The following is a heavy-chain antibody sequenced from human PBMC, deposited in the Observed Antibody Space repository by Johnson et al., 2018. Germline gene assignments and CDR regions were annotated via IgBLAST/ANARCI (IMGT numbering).Heavy chain of an antibody. Sequence: QVQLVQSGGGVVQPGKSTRLSCAASGFTFSTNGMHWVRQAPGKGLEWVAVIWYDGRNKYYGDSVKGRFTVSRDNSRNTLYLQMNSLRPEDTAVYYCARDPGYSHSSVFSMALWCQGSTVIVSS. V-gene: IGHV3-33*01. CDR1: GFTFSTNG. D-gene: IGHD5-18*01. J-gene: IGHJ6*02. CDR2: IWYDGRNK. CDR3: ARDPGYSHSSVFSMAL.